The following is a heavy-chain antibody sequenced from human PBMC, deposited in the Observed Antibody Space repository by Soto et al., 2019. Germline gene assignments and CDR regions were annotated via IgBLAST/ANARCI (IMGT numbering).Heavy chain of an antibody. V-gene: IGHV3-13*01. CDR1: GFTFSSYD. D-gene: IGHD1-1*01. Sequence: PGGSLRLSCAASGFTFSSYDMHWVRQATGKGLEWVSAIGTAGDTYYPGSVKGRFTISRENAKNSLYLQMNSLGAGDTAVYYCARGGRTGMDYYYYYYGMDVWGQGTTVTVSS. CDR2: IGTAGDT. CDR3: ARGGRTGMDYYYYYYGMDV. J-gene: IGHJ6*02.